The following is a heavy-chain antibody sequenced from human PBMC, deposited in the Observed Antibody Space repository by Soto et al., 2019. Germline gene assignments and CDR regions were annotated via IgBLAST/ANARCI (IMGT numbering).Heavy chain of an antibody. V-gene: IGHV4-59*08. CDR2: IYYSGST. J-gene: IGHJ4*02. D-gene: IGHD6-19*01. CDR3: ARRISSGWSYYFDY. Sequence: PSETLSLTCTVSGGSISSYYWSWIRQPPGKGLEWIGYIYYSGSTNYNPSLKSRVTISVDTSKNQFSLKLSSVTAADTAVYYCARRISSGWSYYFDYWGQGTLVTVSS. CDR1: GGSISSYY.